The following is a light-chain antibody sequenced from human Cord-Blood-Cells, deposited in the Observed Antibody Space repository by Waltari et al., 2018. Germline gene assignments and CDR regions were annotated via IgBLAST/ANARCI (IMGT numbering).Light chain of an antibody. J-gene: IGKJ1*01. CDR3: QQYNNWWT. V-gene: IGKV3-15*01. CDR2: GAS. Sequence: EIVMTQSPATLSVSPGERATLSCRASQSVSRNLAWYQQKPGQAPRLLMYGASTRATGIEARFSGSGSGTVFTLTISSLQSEDFAVYYCQQYNNWWTFGQGTKVEIK. CDR1: QSVSRN.